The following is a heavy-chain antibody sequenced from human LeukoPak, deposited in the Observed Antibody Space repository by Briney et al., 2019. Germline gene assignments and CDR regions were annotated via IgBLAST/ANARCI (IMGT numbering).Heavy chain of an antibody. CDR3: ARGFSGAISWFDP. J-gene: IGHJ5*02. V-gene: IGHV4-4*07. D-gene: IGHD3-3*02. CDR1: GGSISNYY. Sequence: PSETLSLTCTVSGGSISNYYWSWIRQPAGKGLEWIGRVYTSGSTHYNPSLKSRVTMSVDTSKNQFSLKLSYVTAADTAVYYCARGFSGAISWFDPWGQGTLVTVSS. CDR2: VYTSGST.